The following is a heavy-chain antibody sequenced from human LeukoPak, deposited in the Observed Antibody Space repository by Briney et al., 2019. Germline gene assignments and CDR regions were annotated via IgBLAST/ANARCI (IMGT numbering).Heavy chain of an antibody. V-gene: IGHV3-23*01. Sequence: PGGSLRLSCAASGFTFSSYAMSWVRQAPGKGLEWVSAISGSGGSAYYADSVKGRFTISRDNSKNTLYLQMNSLRAEDTAVYYCARDPGTGDAFDIWGQGTTVTVSS. J-gene: IGHJ3*02. CDR1: GFTFSSYA. CDR3: ARDPGTGDAFDI. D-gene: IGHD7-27*01. CDR2: ISGSGGSA.